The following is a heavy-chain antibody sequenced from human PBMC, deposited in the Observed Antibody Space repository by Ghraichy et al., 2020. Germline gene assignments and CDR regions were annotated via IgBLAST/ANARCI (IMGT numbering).Heavy chain of an antibody. CDR3: ARVHILTGYYKAGLGY. V-gene: IGHV3-21*01. Sequence: GGSLRLSCAASGFTFSSYSMNWVRQAPGKGLEWVSSISSSSSYIYYADSVKGRFTISRDNAKNSLYLQMNSLRAEDTAVYYCARVHILTGYYKAGLGYWGQGTLVTVSS. CDR1: GFTFSSYS. D-gene: IGHD3-9*01. CDR2: ISSSSSYI. J-gene: IGHJ4*02.